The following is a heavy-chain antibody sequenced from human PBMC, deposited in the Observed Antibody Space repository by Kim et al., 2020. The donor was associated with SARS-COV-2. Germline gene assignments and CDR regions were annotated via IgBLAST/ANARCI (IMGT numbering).Heavy chain of an antibody. CDR3: ARYEYGSGSYSADY. J-gene: IGHJ4*02. D-gene: IGHD3-10*01. Sequence: NPSLKSRVTISVDTSKNQFSLKLSSVTAADTAVYYCARYEYGSGSYSADYWGQGTLVTVSS. V-gene: IGHV4-39*01.